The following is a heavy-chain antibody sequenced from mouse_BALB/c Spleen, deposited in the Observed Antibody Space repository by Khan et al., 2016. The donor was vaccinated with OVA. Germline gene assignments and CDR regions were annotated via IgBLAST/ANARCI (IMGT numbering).Heavy chain of an antibody. J-gene: IGHJ3*01. D-gene: IGHD4-1*01. V-gene: IGHV5-6*01. CDR3: ASHLTGSFAY. Sequence: EVELVESGGDLVKPGGSLKLSCAASGFTFSSYGMFWVRQTPDKRLEWVATISSAGDYTYYPDNVKGRFTISRDNAKNTLYLQMSSLKSEDTAMFYCASHLTGSFAYWGQGTLVTVSA. CDR2: ISSAGDYT. CDR1: GFTFSSYG.